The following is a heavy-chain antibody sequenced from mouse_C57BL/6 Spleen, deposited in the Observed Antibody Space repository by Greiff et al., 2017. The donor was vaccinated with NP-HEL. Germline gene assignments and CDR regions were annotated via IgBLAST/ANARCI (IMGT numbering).Heavy chain of an antibody. D-gene: IGHD1-1*01. CDR3: AREVATRGYYFDY. Sequence: EVQLVESGGGLVKPGGSLKLSCAASGFTFSSYAMSWVRQTPEKRLEWVATISDGGSYTYYPDNVKGRVTISRDNAKNNLYLQMSHLKSEDTAMYYCAREVATRGYYFDYWGQGTTLTVSS. J-gene: IGHJ2*01. CDR1: GFTFSSYA. V-gene: IGHV5-4*01. CDR2: ISDGGSYT.